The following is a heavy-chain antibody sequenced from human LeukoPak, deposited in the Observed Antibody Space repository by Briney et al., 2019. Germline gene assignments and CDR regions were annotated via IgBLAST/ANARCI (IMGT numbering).Heavy chain of an antibody. V-gene: IGHV3-48*01. J-gene: IGHJ4*02. Sequence: GGSLRLSCAASGFSLSSYRMNWVRQAPGKGLEWVSYISSSRSTIYYADSVKGRFTISRDNAKNSLYLQMNSLRAEDTAVYYCARSSRELGGYAPWELMPPFDYWGQGTLVIVSS. CDR2: ISSSRSTI. CDR3: ARSSRELGGYAPWELMPPFDY. CDR1: GFSLSSYR. D-gene: IGHD1-7*01.